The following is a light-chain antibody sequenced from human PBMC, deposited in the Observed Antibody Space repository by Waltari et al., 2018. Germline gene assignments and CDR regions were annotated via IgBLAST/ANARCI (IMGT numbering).Light chain of an antibody. Sequence: DIQMTQSPSSLSASVGARVTITCRASQAIRDSLAWYQQKPGKAPKLLLYGASRLDSGVPFRFSGSGSGTDFTLTITSLQPEDFATYYCQHYYNIPRTFGQGTKVEVK. CDR3: QHYYNIPRT. CDR1: QAIRDS. J-gene: IGKJ1*01. V-gene: IGKV1-NL1*01. CDR2: GAS.